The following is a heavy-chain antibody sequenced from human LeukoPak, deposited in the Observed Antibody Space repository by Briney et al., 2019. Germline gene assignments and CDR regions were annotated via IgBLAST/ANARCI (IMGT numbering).Heavy chain of an antibody. CDR2: INQGGSDK. J-gene: IGHJ4*02. CDR3: TRDRSRAEDD. Sequence: GGSLRLSCAASGFTFSGRWMSWVRQAPGKGLEWVANINQGGSDKYYVDSVKGRFTISRDNANNLLYLQMNSLRGEDTAVYYCTRDRSRAEDDWGQGTLVTVSS. V-gene: IGHV3-7*01. D-gene: IGHD1-14*01. CDR1: GFTFSGRW.